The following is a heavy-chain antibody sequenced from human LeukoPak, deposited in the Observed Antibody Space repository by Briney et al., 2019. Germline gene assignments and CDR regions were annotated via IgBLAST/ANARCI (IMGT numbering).Heavy chain of an antibody. D-gene: IGHD3-22*01. V-gene: IGHV3-23*01. CDR1: GFTFSSYA. CDR2: ISGSGGST. Sequence: PGGSLRLSCAASGFTFSSYAMSWVRQAPGKGLEWVSAISGSGGSTYYADSVKGRFTISRDNSKNTLYLQMNSLRAEDTAVYYCAKAKYYYDSSGYLIMPPFDYWGQGTLVTVSS. J-gene: IGHJ4*02. CDR3: AKAKYYYDSSGYLIMPPFDY.